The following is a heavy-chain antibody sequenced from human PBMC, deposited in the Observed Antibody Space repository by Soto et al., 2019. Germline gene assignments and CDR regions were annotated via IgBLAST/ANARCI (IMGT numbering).Heavy chain of an antibody. J-gene: IGHJ4*02. CDR2: ISSSSSYI. CDR3: ARDWNDV. V-gene: IGHV3-21*01. CDR1: GFTFSSYS. D-gene: IGHD1-1*01. Sequence: EVQLVESGGGLVKPGGSLRLSCAASGFTFSSYSMNWVRQAPGKGLEWVSSISSSSSYIDYADSVKGRFTISGHNAKNSLYLQMNSLRAEDTAVYYCARDWNDVWGQGTLVTVSS.